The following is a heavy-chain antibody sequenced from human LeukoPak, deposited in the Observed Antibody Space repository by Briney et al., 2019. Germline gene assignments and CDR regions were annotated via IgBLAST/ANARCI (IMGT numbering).Heavy chain of an antibody. J-gene: IGHJ3*02. D-gene: IGHD5-18*01. CDR2: ISWDGGTT. CDR3: AKGIQLWRNAFDI. V-gene: IGHV3-43D*03. Sequence: GGSLRLSCEASGFTFSNHWMHWVRQAPGKGLEWVSLISWDGGTTYYADSVKGRFTISRDNSKNSLYLQMNGLRAEDTALYYCAKGIQLWRNAFDIWGQGTMVTVSS. CDR1: GFTFSNHW.